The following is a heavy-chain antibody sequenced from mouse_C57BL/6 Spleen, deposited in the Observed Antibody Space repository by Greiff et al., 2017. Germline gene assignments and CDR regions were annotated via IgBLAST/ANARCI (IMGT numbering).Heavy chain of an antibody. J-gene: IGHJ4*01. Sequence: VQLQQSGPELVKPGASVKISCKASGYAFSSSWMNWVKQRPGKGLEWIGRIYPGDGDTNYNGKFKGKATLTADKSSSTAYMQLSSLTSEDSAVYFCARGDSPLYAMDDWGQGTSVTVSS. V-gene: IGHV1-82*01. CDR1: GYAFSSSW. CDR3: ARGDSPLYAMDD. CDR2: IYPGDGDT. D-gene: IGHD3-2*01.